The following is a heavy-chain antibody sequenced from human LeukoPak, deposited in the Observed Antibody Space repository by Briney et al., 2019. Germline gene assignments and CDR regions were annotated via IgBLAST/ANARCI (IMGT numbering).Heavy chain of an antibody. CDR3: ARGGGGYAFDY. D-gene: IGHD5-12*01. CDR1: GGSVSSGSYY. Sequence: KTSETLSLTCTVSGGSVSSGSYYWSWIRQPPGKGLEWIGYIYYSGSTNYNPSLKSRVTISVDTSKNQFSLKLSSVTAADTAVYYCARGGGGYAFDYWGQGTLVTVSS. J-gene: IGHJ4*02. V-gene: IGHV4-61*01. CDR2: IYYSGST.